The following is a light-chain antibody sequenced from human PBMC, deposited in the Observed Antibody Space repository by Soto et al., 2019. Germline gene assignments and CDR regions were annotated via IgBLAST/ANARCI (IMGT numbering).Light chain of an antibody. Sequence: IQMTQSPSTLSASVGDRVTITCRASQSISSWLAWYQQKPGKAPKLLIYDASSLESGVPSRFSGSGSGTEFTRTISSLQPEDFATYYCQQYNSYSAWTFGQGTKVEI. CDR2: DAS. V-gene: IGKV1-5*01. CDR1: QSISSW. J-gene: IGKJ1*01. CDR3: QQYNSYSAWT.